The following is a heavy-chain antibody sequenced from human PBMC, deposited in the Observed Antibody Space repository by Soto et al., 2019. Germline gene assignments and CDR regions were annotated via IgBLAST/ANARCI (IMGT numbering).Heavy chain of an antibody. V-gene: IGHV4-59*01. CDR1: GGSISSYY. CDR2: IYYSGST. D-gene: IGHD2-15*01. J-gene: IGHJ6*03. Sequence: QVQLQESGPGLVKPSETLSLTCTVSGGSISSYYWSWIRQPPGKGLEWIGYIYYSGSTNYKPSLKSRFTMSVDTSKNLFSLKLSSVTAADTAVYYCARSYRRYCSGGSCYSYYYYYMEVWGKGTTVTVSS. CDR3: ARSYRRYCSGGSCYSYYYYYMEV.